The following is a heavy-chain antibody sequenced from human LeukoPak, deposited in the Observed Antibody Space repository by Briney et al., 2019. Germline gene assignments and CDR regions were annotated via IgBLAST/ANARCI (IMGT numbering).Heavy chain of an antibody. Sequence: GASVKVSCKASSHTFTSSGFSWVRQAPGQGLEWMGGIIPIFGTANYAQKFQGRVTITADESTSTAYMELSSLRSEDTAVYYCLSRDFWSGYYNLTAPFDYWGQGTLVTVSS. D-gene: IGHD3-3*01. J-gene: IGHJ4*02. CDR2: IIPIFGTA. CDR1: SHTFTSSG. CDR3: LSRDFWSGYYNLTAPFDY. V-gene: IGHV1-69*13.